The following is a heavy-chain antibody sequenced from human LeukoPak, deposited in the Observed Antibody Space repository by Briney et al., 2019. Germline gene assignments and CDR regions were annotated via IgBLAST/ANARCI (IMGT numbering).Heavy chain of an antibody. Sequence: GGSLRLSCAASVFTFSSYSMNWVRQAPWKGLEWISYISSSSSTIYYADSVKGRFTISRDNAKNSLYLQMNSLRDEDTAVYYCARDAGTNLFWFDPWGQGTLVTVSS. V-gene: IGHV3-48*02. CDR1: VFTFSSYS. J-gene: IGHJ5*02. CDR2: ISSSSSTI. D-gene: IGHD4/OR15-4a*01. CDR3: ARDAGTNLFWFDP.